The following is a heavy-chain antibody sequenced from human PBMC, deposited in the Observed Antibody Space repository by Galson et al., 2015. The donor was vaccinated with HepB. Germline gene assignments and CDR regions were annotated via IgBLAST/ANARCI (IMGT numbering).Heavy chain of an antibody. D-gene: IGHD1-26*01. CDR1: GFTFSSYA. V-gene: IGHV3-23*01. Sequence: SLRLSCAASGFTFSSYAMSWVRQAPGKGLERVSAISGSGGSTYYADSVKGRFTISRDNSKNTLYLQMNSLRAEDTAVYYCAKFTRRMVGVKHSDYWGQGTLVTVSS. J-gene: IGHJ4*02. CDR2: ISGSGGST. CDR3: AKFTRRMVGVKHSDY.